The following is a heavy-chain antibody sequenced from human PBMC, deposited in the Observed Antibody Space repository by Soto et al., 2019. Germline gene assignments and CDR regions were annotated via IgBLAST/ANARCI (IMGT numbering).Heavy chain of an antibody. V-gene: IGHV1-18*01. CDR3: VRCPFGPYDYGDYGWFDP. CDR2: ISAYNGNT. CDR1: GYTFTSYG. Sequence: QVQLVQSGAEVKKPGASVKVSCKASGYTFTSYGISWVRQAPGQGLEWMGWISAYNGNTNYAQKLQGRVTMTTDTPTSTAYMELRCLRSDDTAVYYCVRCPFGPYDYGDYGWFDPWGQGTLVTVSS. J-gene: IGHJ5*02. D-gene: IGHD4-17*01.